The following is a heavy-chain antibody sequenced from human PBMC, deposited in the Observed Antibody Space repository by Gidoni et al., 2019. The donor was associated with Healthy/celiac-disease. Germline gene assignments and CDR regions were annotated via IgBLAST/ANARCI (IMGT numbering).Heavy chain of an antibody. CDR1: GGTFSSYA. CDR3: ARSVYSYGSPHYYYGMDV. V-gene: IGHV1-69*01. J-gene: IGHJ6*02. D-gene: IGHD5-18*01. CDR2: IIPIFGTA. Sequence: QVQLVQSGAEVKKPGSSVKVSCKASGGTFSSYAISWVRQAPGQGLEWMGGIIPIFGTANYAQKFQGRVTITADESTSTAYMELSSLRSEDTAVYYCARSVYSYGSPHYYYGMDVWGQGTTVTVSS.